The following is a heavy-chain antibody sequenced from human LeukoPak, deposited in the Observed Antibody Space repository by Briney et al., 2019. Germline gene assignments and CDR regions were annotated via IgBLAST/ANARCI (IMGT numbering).Heavy chain of an antibody. CDR3: ASARYSRAWYASDI. J-gene: IGHJ3*02. V-gene: IGHV4-59*01. D-gene: IGHD6-19*01. CDR1: GGSISSSY. Sequence: SETLSLTCTASGGSISSSYWSWIRQPPGKGLEWIGYIFYTGSTDYTPSLKSRVTISVDTSKNQFSLKVNSVTAADTAVYYCASARYSRAWYASDIWGQGTVVTVSA. CDR2: IFYTGST.